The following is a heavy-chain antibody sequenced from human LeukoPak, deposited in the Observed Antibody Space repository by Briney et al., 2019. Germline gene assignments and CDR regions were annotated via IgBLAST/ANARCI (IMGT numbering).Heavy chain of an antibody. D-gene: IGHD3-22*01. Sequence: KPSETLSLTCTVSAGSISSYHWSWIRQPPGKGLPSTGHIYSSGSTNYNPSLKSRVTISVDTSKSQFSLNLSSVTAADTAVYYCARNYDSSGYTAFGYWGRGTLVTVSS. CDR3: ARNYDSSGYTAFGY. V-gene: IGHV4-59*01. CDR1: AGSISSYH. J-gene: IGHJ4*02. CDR2: IYSSGST.